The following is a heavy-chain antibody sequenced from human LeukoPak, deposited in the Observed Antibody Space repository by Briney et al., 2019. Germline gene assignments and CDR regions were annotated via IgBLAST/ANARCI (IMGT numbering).Heavy chain of an antibody. CDR3: ARDEPVGAKRGAFDI. D-gene: IGHD1-26*01. CDR1: GFTFSSYE. Sequence: GGSLRLSCAASGFTFSSYEMNWVRQAPGKGLEWVSYISSSGSTIYYADSVKGRFTISRDNAKNSLYLQMNSLRAEDTAVYYCARDEPVGAKRGAFDIWGQGTMVTVSS. J-gene: IGHJ3*02. V-gene: IGHV3-48*03. CDR2: ISSSGSTI.